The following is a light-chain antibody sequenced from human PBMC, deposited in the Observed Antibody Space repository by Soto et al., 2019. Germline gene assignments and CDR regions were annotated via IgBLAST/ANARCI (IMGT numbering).Light chain of an antibody. CDR3: HQYNDWPRT. CDR2: GAS. CDR1: QSVGSN. V-gene: IGKV3-15*01. Sequence: EIVMTQSPVTLSVSPGERATLSCWASQSVGSNLAWYQQKPGQTPRLLIYGASSRATGIPARFSGSGSETEFTLTISSLQFEDFAVYYCHQYNDWPRTCGQGTKMEIK. J-gene: IGKJ1*01.